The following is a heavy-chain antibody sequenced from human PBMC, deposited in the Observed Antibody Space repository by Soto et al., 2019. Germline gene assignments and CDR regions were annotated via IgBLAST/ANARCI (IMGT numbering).Heavy chain of an antibody. CDR3: ARGSVEVVVPAAKIWFDP. CDR1: GGSISSGGYS. Sequence: PSETLSLTCAVSGGSISSGGYSWSWIRQPPGKGLEWIGYIYHSGSTYYNPSLKSRVTISVDRSKNQFSLKLSSVTAADTAVYYCARGSVEVVVPAAKIWFDPWGQGTLVTV. D-gene: IGHD2-2*01. V-gene: IGHV4-30-2*01. J-gene: IGHJ5*02. CDR2: IYHSGST.